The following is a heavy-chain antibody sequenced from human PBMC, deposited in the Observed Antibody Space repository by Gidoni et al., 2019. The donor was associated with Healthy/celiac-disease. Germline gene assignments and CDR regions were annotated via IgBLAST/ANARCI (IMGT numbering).Heavy chain of an antibody. D-gene: IGHD3-22*01. Sequence: EVQLGESGGGLVQPGRSLRLSCAAPGFTFEDYAMHWVRQAPGKGLEWVSGISWNSGSIGYADSVKGRFTISRDNAKNSLYLQMNSLRAEDTALYYCAKADRDDWYFDLWGRGTLVTVSS. CDR1: GFTFEDYA. J-gene: IGHJ2*01. CDR2: ISWNSGSI. CDR3: AKADRDDWYFDL. V-gene: IGHV3-9*01.